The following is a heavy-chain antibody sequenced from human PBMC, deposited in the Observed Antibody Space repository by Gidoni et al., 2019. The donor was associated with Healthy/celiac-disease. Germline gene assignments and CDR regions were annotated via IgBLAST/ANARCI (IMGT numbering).Heavy chain of an antibody. D-gene: IGHD3-9*01. CDR3: AKGGYYDILTCYYQGISPYYMDV. CDR2: NSGSGGST. V-gene: IGHV3-23*01. J-gene: IGHJ6*03. Sequence: EVQLLESGGGLVQPGGSLRLSCAASGFTFSSYAMSWVRQAPGEGLEWVSANSGSGGSTFYADSVKCRFTISRDNFKNTLYLQMNSLRAEDTAVYYCAKGGYYDILTCYYQGISPYYMDVWGKGTTVTVSS. CDR1: GFTFSSYA.